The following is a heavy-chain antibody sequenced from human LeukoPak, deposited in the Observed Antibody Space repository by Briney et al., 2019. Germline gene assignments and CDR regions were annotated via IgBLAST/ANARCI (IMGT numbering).Heavy chain of an antibody. CDR1: GFTFRNYA. D-gene: IGHD3-10*01. CDR3: AKDEPGSYSPSDY. J-gene: IGHJ4*02. CDR2: ISYDGNDK. V-gene: IGHV3-30*18. Sequence: GGSLRLSCAASGFTFRNYAMHWVRQAAGKGLEWVAFISYDGNDKYYADSVKGRFTISRDNSKNTLYLQMNSLRAEDTAVYYCAKDEPGSYSPSDYWGQGTLVTVSS.